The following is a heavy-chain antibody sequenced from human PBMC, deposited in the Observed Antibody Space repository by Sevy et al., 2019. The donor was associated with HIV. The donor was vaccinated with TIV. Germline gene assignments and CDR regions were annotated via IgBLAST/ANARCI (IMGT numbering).Heavy chain of an antibody. J-gene: IGHJ4*02. CDR3: ASFGGNSDFGLDY. V-gene: IGHV4-39*01. CDR2: IYYSGST. CDR1: GGSISSSSYY. D-gene: IGHD2-21*02. Sequence: LSLTSTVSGGSISSSSYYWGWIRQPPGKGLEWIGSIYYSGSTYYNPSLKSRVTISVDTSKNQFSLKLSSVTAADTAVYYCASFGGNSDFGLDYRGQGTLVTVSS.